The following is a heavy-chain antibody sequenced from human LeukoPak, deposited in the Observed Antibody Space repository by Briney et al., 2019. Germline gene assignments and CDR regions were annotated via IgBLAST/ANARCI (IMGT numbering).Heavy chain of an antibody. Sequence: ASVKVSCKASGGTFSSYGISWLRQAPGQGLEWVGWISGYNANTNYAQKLQGRVIMTTDTSTSTAYMELRSLRSDDTAVYYCARDCGSVTCSVDYWGQGTLVTVSS. V-gene: IGHV1-18*01. CDR1: GGTFSSYG. J-gene: IGHJ4*02. D-gene: IGHD2-2*01. CDR2: ISGYNANT. CDR3: ARDCGSVTCSVDY.